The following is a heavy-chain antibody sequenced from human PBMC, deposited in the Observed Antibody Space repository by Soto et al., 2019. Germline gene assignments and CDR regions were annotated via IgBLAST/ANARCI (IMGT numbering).Heavy chain of an antibody. CDR3: ARAPQGTTVTNHDAFDI. CDR2: IYSGGST. D-gene: IGHD4-17*01. Sequence: GGSLRLSCAASGFTVSSNYMSWVRQAPGKGLEWVSVIYSGGSTYYADSVKGRFTISRDNYKSTLYLQMNSLRAEDTAVYYCARAPQGTTVTNHDAFDIWGQGTMVTVSS. V-gene: IGHV3-66*01. CDR1: GFTVSSNY. J-gene: IGHJ3*02.